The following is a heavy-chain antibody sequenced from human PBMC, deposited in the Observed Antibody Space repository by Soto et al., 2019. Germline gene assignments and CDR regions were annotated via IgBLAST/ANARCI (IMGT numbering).Heavy chain of an antibody. CDR1: GFTFSSYA. D-gene: IGHD1-1*01. CDR3: AKGRGQNWTFDY. CDR2: IRGSGGTA. J-gene: IGHJ4*02. Sequence: EVQLLESGGGSVQPGGSLRLSCAASGFTFSSYAMHWVRRPPGKGLEWVSSIRGSGGTAYYADSVKGRFPISRDSLVNPLYLQMNSLRAEEMAVYYCAKGRGQNWTFDYWGQGTLVTVSP. V-gene: IGHV3-23*01.